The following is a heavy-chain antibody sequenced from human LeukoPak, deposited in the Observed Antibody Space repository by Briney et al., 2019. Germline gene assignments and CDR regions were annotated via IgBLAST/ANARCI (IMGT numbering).Heavy chain of an antibody. V-gene: IGHV4-30-2*01. J-gene: IGHJ4*02. D-gene: IGHD6-19*01. CDR1: GGSISSGGYY. CDR2: IYHSGST. CDR3: ARNQPYSSGWYDY. Sequence: TASETLSLTCTVSGGSISSGGYYWSWIRQPPGKGLEWIGYIYHSGSTYYNPSLKSRVTISVDRSKNQFSLKLSSVTAADTAVYYCARNQPYSSGWYDYWGQGTLVTVSS.